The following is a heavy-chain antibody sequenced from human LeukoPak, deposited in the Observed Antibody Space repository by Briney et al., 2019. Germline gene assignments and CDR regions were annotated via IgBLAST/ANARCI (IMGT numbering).Heavy chain of an antibody. D-gene: IGHD4-23*01. CDR3: ARVDDYGGNSVGY. CDR1: GYSFTTYY. Sequence: ASVKVSCKASGYSFTTYYMHWVRQAPGQGLEWMGTINPRDKTTNYAQKFQGTVTMTRDTSTSTVCMELSSLRSEDTAVYYCARVDDYGGNSVGYWGQGTLVTVSS. CDR2: INPRDKTT. J-gene: IGHJ4*02. V-gene: IGHV1-46*01.